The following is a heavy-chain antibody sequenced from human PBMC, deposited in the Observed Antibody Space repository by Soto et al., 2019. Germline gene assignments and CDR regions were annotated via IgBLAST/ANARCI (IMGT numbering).Heavy chain of an antibody. CDR3: EHRHRRRIFDY. Sequence: QITLKESGPTLVKPTQTLTLTCTFSGFSLSTSGVGVGWIRQPPGKALEWLALIYWDDDKLYSPSLKSRLTTTKDTSKNPVVLTTTNMDPVDPATYSCEHRHRRRIFDYWGQGTLVTVSS. D-gene: IGHD2-15*01. V-gene: IGHV2-5*02. J-gene: IGHJ4*02. CDR1: GFSLSTSGVG. CDR2: IYWDDDK.